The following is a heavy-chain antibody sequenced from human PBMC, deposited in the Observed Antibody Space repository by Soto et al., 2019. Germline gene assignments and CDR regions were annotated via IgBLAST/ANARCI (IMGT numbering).Heavy chain of an antibody. V-gene: IGHV3-53*01. D-gene: IGHD4-17*01. CDR2: IYGGNST. CDR3: GRKTTALRGGY. J-gene: IGHJ4*02. Sequence: EEQLVESGGGLIQPGGSLRLSCAASGFTVNGNYMTWVRQAPGKGLEWVSVIYGGNSTSYADSVKGRFTISRDNSKNTLYLQMNSLRAEDTAVYYCGRKTTALRGGYWGQGTLVTVSS. CDR1: GFTVNGNY.